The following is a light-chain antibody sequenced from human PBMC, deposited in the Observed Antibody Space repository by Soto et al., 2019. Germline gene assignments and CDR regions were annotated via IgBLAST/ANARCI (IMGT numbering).Light chain of an antibody. CDR2: EVS. CDR3: SSYTSSSTSYV. V-gene: IGLV2-14*01. Sequence: QSALTQPASVSGSPGQSITISCTGTSGDVGGYNYVSGYQQHPGKAPKIMIYEVSNRPSGVSNRFSGSKSGNTASLTISGLQAEDEADYYCSSYTSSSTSYVFGTGTKLTVL. CDR1: SGDVGGYNY. J-gene: IGLJ1*01.